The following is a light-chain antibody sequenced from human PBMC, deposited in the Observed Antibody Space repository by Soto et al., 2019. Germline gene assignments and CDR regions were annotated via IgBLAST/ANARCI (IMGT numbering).Light chain of an antibody. J-gene: IGKJ1*01. CDR2: GAS. CDR3: QQFRNWPWT. V-gene: IGKV3D-15*01. CDR1: QSVDSN. Sequence: EIVMTQSPATLSVSPGDGATLSCRASQSVDSNLAWYQQKPGQTPRLLMYGASTRPTGIPARFSGSGSGTEFTLTISSLQSEDFAVYYCQQFRNWPWTFGQGTKVDIK.